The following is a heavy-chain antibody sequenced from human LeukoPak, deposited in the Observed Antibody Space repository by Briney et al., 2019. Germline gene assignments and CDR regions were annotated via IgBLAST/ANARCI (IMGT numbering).Heavy chain of an antibody. CDR2: INEDGSQK. Sequence: GGSLRLSCAASEFIFSSYWMNWVRQAPGKGPEWVANINEDGSQKYYVDSVKGRFTIFRDNAKNSLYLHLNTLRAEDTAVYYCARVRQFASDSSTDYWGRGTLVTVSS. CDR3: ARVRQFASDSSTDY. CDR1: EFIFSSYW. J-gene: IGHJ4*02. D-gene: IGHD5-24*01. V-gene: IGHV3-7*01.